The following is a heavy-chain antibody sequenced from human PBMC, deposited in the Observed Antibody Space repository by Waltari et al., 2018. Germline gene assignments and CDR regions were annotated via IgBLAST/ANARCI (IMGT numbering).Heavy chain of an antibody. CDR3: ARDTHCSSTSCFNWYFDL. CDR2: IYSGGST. J-gene: IGHJ2*01. V-gene: IGHV3-53*04. Sequence: EVQLVESGGGLVQPGGSLRLSCAASGFTVSSNYMSWVRQAPGKGREWVSVIYSGGSTYYADSVKGRFTISRHNSKNTLDLQMNSLRAEDTAVYYCARDTHCSSTSCFNWYFDLWGRGTLVTVSS. D-gene: IGHD2-2*01. CDR1: GFTVSSNY.